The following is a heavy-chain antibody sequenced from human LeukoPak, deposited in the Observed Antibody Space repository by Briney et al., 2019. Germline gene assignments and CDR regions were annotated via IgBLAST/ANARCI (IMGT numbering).Heavy chain of an antibody. J-gene: IGHJ4*02. Sequence: GGSLRLSCAASGFTFSSYAMHWVRQAPGKGLEWVAVISYDGSNKYYADSVKGRFTISRDNSKNTLYLQMNSLRAEDTAVYYCAREGTAMAMTFDYWGQGTLVTVSS. D-gene: IGHD5-18*01. CDR2: ISYDGSNK. CDR3: AREGTAMAMTFDY. CDR1: GFTFSSYA. V-gene: IGHV3-30-3*01.